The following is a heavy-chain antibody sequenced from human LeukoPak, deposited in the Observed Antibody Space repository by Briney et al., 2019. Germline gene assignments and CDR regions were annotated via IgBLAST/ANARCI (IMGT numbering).Heavy chain of an antibody. D-gene: IGHD6-13*01. V-gene: IGHV3-23*01. CDR3: AKKLGFIPQFDY. Sequence: GGSLRLSCEVSGFTFSTEAMTWVRQAPGKGLEWVSSISDSSRTTYYADSVRGRFTISRDNSRNTVYLQVNSLRVEDTAFYYCAKKLGFIPQFDYWSQGTLVAVSS. CDR1: GFTFSTEA. CDR2: ISDSSRTT. J-gene: IGHJ4*02.